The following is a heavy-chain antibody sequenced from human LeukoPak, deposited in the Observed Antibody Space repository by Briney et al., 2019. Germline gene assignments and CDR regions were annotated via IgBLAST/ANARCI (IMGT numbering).Heavy chain of an antibody. CDR3: AKSSIAANFYY. D-gene: IGHD6-6*01. Sequence: GGSLRLSCAASGFNFNSYWMNWVRQAPGKGLEWVASIKQDGSERHYVGSVRGRFTISRDNAKSSLYLQMNSMRAEDTAVYYCAKSSIAANFYYWGQGTLATVSS. CDR1: GFNFNSYW. CDR2: IKQDGSER. V-gene: IGHV3-7*01. J-gene: IGHJ4*02.